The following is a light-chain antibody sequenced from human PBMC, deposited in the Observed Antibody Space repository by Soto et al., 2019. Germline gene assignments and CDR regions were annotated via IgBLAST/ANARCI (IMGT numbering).Light chain of an antibody. J-gene: IGKJ1*01. CDR3: QQRSIWPPT. V-gene: IGKV3-11*01. CDR1: QSVSSY. Sequence: LSLSVAAVSLKKKERATLSCRASQSVSSYLAWYQQKPGQAPRLLIYDASNRATGIPARFSGSGSGTDFTLTISSLEPEDFAVYYCQQRSIWPPTFCQ. CDR2: DAS.